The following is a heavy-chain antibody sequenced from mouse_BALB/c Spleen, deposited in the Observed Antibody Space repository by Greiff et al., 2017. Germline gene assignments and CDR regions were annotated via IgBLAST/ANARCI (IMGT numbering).Heavy chain of an antibody. CDR3: ARSPYGSYAMDY. CDR1: GYTFTSYW. Sequence: VQLQQPGAELVKPGASVKLSCKASGYTFTSYWMHWVKQRPGQGLEWIGEINPSNGRTNYNEKFKSKATLTVDKSSSTAYMQLSSLTSEDSAVYYCARSPYGSYAMDYWGQGTSVTVSS. J-gene: IGHJ4*01. V-gene: IGHV1S81*02. D-gene: IGHD2-10*02. CDR2: INPSNGRT.